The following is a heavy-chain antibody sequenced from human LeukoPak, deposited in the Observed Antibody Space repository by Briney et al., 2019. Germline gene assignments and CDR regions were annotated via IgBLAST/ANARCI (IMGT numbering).Heavy chain of an antibody. Sequence: ASVKVSCKASGYTFTSYGISWVRQAPGQGLEWMGIINPSGGSTSYAQKFQGRVTMTRDTSTSTVYMELSSLRSEDTAVYYCARWSSWYGLDYWGQGTLVTVSS. CDR1: GYTFTSYG. V-gene: IGHV1-46*01. J-gene: IGHJ4*02. CDR2: INPSGGST. CDR3: ARWSSWYGLDY. D-gene: IGHD6-13*01.